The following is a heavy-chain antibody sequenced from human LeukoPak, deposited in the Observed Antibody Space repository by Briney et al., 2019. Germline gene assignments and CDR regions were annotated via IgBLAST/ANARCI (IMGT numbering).Heavy chain of an antibody. CDR1: GFTFSNYG. CDR2: ISGSGTGA. CDR3: AKDYFTTMLVVVISLRAFDI. V-gene: IGHV3-23*01. Sequence: PGGTLRLSCAASGFTFSNYGMSWVRQAPGKGLEWVSGISGSGTGAYYADSVKGRFTVSRDNSKNTLYLQMNSLRAEDTAVYYCAKDYFTTMLVVVISLRAFDIWGQGTRATVSS. D-gene: IGHD3-22*01. J-gene: IGHJ3*02.